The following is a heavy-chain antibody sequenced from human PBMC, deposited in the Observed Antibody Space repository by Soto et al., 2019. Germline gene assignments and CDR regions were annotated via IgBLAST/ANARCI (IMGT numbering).Heavy chain of an antibody. CDR3: AKDSVESGVGEIDY. CDR2: ISYDGSNK. Sequence: QVQLVESGGGVVQPGRSLRLSCAASGFTFSRNGMHWVRQAPGKGLEWVGVISYDGSNKYYADSVKGRFTISRDNSKNTLYLQMNSLRAEDTALYYCAKDSVESGVGEIDYWGQGTLITVSS. CDR1: GFTFSRNG. J-gene: IGHJ4*02. V-gene: IGHV3-30*18. D-gene: IGHD3-16*01.